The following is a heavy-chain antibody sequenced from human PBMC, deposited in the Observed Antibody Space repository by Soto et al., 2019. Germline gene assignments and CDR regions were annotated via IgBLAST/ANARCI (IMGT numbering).Heavy chain of an antibody. D-gene: IGHD6-19*01. CDR1: GYTLTELS. CDR2: FDPEDGET. Sequence: GASVKVSCKVSGYTLTELSMHCVRQAPGKGLEWMGGFDPEDGETIYAQKFQGRVTMTEDTSTDTAYMELSSLRSEDTAVYYCATDGGSGSLPGGYYGMDVWGQGTTVTVSS. CDR3: ATDGGSGSLPGGYYGMDV. J-gene: IGHJ6*02. V-gene: IGHV1-24*01.